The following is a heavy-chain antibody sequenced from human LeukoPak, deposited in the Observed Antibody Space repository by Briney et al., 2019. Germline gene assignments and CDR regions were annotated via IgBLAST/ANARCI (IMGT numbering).Heavy chain of an antibody. CDR3: ARIRYYYDSSGYYLDY. J-gene: IGHJ4*02. Sequence: ASVKVSCKASGYTFTGYYMHWVRQAPGQGLEWMGRINPNSGGTNYAQKFQGRVTMTRDTSISTAYMEPSRLRSDDTAVYYCARIRYYYDSSGYYLDYWGQGTLVTVSS. D-gene: IGHD3-22*01. V-gene: IGHV1-2*06. CDR2: INPNSGGT. CDR1: GYTFTGYY.